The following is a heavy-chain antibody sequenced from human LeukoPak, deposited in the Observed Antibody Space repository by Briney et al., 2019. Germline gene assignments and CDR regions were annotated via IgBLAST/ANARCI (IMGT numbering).Heavy chain of an antibody. D-gene: IGHD3-22*01. J-gene: IGHJ6*03. V-gene: IGHV4-30-4*01. Sequence: PSETLSLTCTVSGGSISSGDYYWSWIRQPPGKGLEWIGYIYYSGSTHYNPSLKSRVTISVDTSKNQFSLKLSSVTAADTAVYYCAGRDTYYYDSSGPLGFYMDVWGKGTTVTVSS. CDR3: AGRDTYYYDSSGPLGFYMDV. CDR2: IYYSGST. CDR1: GGSISSGDYY.